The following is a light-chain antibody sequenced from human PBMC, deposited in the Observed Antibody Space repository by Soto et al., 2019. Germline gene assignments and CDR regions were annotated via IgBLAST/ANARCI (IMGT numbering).Light chain of an antibody. V-gene: IGKV3-20*01. CDR2: GAS. J-gene: IGKJ1*01. CDR1: QTIRNNY. Sequence: ETVLTQSPGTLSLSPGETATLSCRASQTIRNNYLAWYRQTPGQAPRLLIYGASNRATGIADRFSGSGSGTDLTLIISRLEPEDFALYYCQQYAGSPWTFGQGTKVEIK. CDR3: QQYAGSPWT.